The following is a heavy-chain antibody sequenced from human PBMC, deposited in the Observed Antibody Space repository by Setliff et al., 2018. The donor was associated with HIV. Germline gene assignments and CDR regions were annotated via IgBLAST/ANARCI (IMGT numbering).Heavy chain of an antibody. CDR2: ISWNSGST. Sequence: GGSLRLSCAASGFTFDDYALHWVRQAPGKGLEWVAGISWNSGSTGYADSVKGRFTISRDNADNSLYLQMHSLRPEDTALYYCAKDRGPADPVAGLDYWGQGTQVTVSS. J-gene: IGHJ4*02. CDR3: AKDRGPADPVAGLDY. CDR1: GFTFDDYA. V-gene: IGHV3-9*01. D-gene: IGHD6-19*01.